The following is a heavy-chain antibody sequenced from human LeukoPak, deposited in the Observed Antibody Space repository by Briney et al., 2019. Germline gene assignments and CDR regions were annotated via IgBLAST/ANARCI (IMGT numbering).Heavy chain of an antibody. Sequence: GGSLRLSCAASGFTFSSYSMNWVRQAPGKGLEWVSYISSSSSTIYYADSVKGRFTISRDNSKSTLSLQMNSLRAEDTTIYYCATYRQVLLPFESWGQGTLVTVSS. CDR1: GFTFSSYS. V-gene: IGHV3-48*01. CDR3: ATYRQVLLPFES. D-gene: IGHD2-8*02. J-gene: IGHJ4*02. CDR2: ISSSSSTI.